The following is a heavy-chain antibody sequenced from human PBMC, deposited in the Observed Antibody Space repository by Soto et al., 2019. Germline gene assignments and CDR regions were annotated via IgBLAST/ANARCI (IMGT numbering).Heavy chain of an antibody. D-gene: IGHD6-19*01. CDR1: GGSFSGYY. Sequence: QVRLQQGGARLLKPSETLSLSCAVYGGSFSGYYWTWIRQPPEKGLEWIGEINHSGNTRYNPSLESRVSISVDTSKNQIFLKLTSVIAADTAVFYCARVGSQGLDYWGQGTLVTVFS. J-gene: IGHJ4*02. CDR3: ARVGSQGLDY. V-gene: IGHV4-34*01. CDR2: INHSGNT.